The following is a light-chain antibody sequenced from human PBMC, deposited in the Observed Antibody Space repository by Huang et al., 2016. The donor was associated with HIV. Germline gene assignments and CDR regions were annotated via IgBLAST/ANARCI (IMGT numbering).Light chain of an antibody. CDR2: GSS. Sequence: IEMTQSPATLSVSPGERVTLSCRANRSVSTNLAWYQQRPGQAPRLLIYGSSTRAAGVPARFSGSGSGTDFSLTISSLQSEDCALYYCHQYNNWLLSVGGGTRVDI. CDR1: RSVSTN. J-gene: IGKJ4*01. CDR3: HQYNNWLLS. V-gene: IGKV3-15*01.